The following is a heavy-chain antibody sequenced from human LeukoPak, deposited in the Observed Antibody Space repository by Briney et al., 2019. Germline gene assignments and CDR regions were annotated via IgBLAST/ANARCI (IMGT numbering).Heavy chain of an antibody. J-gene: IGHJ3*02. CDR3: ARGVMHHDAFDI. CDR1: GGSVSSGSYY. Sequence: SETLSLTCTVSGGSVSSGSYYWSWIRQPPGKGLEWIGYIYYSGSTNYNPSLKSRVTISVDTSKNQFSLKLSSVTAADTAVYYCARGVMHHDAFDIWGQGTMVAVSS. CDR2: IYYSGST. V-gene: IGHV4-61*01. D-gene: IGHD2-8*01.